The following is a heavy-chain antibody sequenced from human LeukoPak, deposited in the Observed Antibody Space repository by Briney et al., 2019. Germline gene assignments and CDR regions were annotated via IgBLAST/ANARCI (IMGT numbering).Heavy chain of an antibody. CDR3: ARETSLMGYASGLGFNY. CDR1: GGSISPYY. Sequence: SETLSLTCTVSGGSISPYYWSWIRQPPGKGLEWIGYIYDSGNTNYNPSLKSRVTISIDTSKNQFSLKLTSVTAADTATYYCARETSLMGYASGLGFNYWGQGILVTVSS. CDR2: IYDSGNT. V-gene: IGHV4-59*01. J-gene: IGHJ4*02. D-gene: IGHD6-19*01.